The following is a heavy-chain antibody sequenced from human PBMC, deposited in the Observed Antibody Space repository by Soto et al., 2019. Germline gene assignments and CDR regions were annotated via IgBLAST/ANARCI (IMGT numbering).Heavy chain of an antibody. Sequence: ASVKVSCKASGYTFTSYDINWVRQATGQGLEWMGWMNPNSGNTGYAQKFQGRVTMTRNTSISTAYMELSSLRSEDTAVYYCARGLVWHYYYYGMDVWGQGTTVTVSS. CDR1: GYTFTSYD. CDR3: ARGLVWHYYYYGMDV. V-gene: IGHV1-8*01. J-gene: IGHJ6*02. D-gene: IGHD3-16*01. CDR2: MNPNSGNT.